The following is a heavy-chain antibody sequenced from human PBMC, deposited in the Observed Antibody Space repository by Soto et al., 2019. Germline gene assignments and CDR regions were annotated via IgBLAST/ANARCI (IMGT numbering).Heavy chain of an antibody. D-gene: IGHD3-10*01. V-gene: IGHV3-74*01. CDR3: VNGGWLGD. J-gene: IGHJ4*02. Sequence: EVQLVESGGGLVQPGGSLRLSCVASGFTFRNNWMHWARQAPGKGLVWVAHINNDGSRAIYADSVKGRFTISRDNAKNTLFLLMDRLRVEDTAVYYCVNGGWLGDWGQGTLVTVSS. CDR1: GFTFRNNW. CDR2: INNDGSRA.